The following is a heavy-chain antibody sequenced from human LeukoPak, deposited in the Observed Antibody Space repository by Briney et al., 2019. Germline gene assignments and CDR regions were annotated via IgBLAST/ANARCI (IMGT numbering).Heavy chain of an antibody. CDR3: ARAYSSSWFDY. V-gene: IGHV4-59*01. CDR1: GGSISSYY. Sequence: SETLSLTCTVSGGSISSYYWSWIRQPPGKGLEWIGYIYYSGSTNYNPSLKSRVTISVDTSKNQFSLKLSSVTAADTAVYYCARAYSSSWFDYWGQGTLVTVSS. D-gene: IGHD6-13*01. CDR2: IYYSGST. J-gene: IGHJ4*02.